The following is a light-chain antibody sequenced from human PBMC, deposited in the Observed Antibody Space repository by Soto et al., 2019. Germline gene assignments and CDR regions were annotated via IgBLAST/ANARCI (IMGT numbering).Light chain of an antibody. CDR3: QQLNSYPRT. Sequence: DIQLTQSPSFLSASVGDRVTITCRASQGISSYLAWYQQKPGKAPKLLIYAASTLQSGVPSRFSGSGSGTXXXXTXXXLQPEDFAXYYGQQLNSYPRTFGQGTKVEIK. CDR1: QGISSY. CDR2: AAS. J-gene: IGKJ1*01. V-gene: IGKV1-9*01.